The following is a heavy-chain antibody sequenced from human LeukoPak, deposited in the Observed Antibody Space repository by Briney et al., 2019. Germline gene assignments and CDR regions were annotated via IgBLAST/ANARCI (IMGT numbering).Heavy chain of an antibody. D-gene: IGHD2-2*02. CDR2: INHSGST. V-gene: IGHV4-34*01. CDR1: GGSFSGYY. J-gene: IGHJ6*03. CDR3: ARRAAAIRGISYYYMDV. Sequence: MASETLSLTCAVYGGSFSGYYWSWIRQPPGKGLEWIGEINHSGSTNYNPSLKSRVTISVDTSKNQFSLKLSSVTAADTAVYYCARRAAAIRGISYYYMDVWGKGTTVTVSS.